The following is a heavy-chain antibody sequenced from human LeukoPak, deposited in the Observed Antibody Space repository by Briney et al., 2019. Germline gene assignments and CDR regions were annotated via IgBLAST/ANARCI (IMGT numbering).Heavy chain of an antibody. CDR2: IYHSGST. CDR3: ARRGPRYNWFDP. V-gene: IGHV4-31*03. Sequence: SETLSLTCTVSGGSISSGGYYWSWIRQHPGKGLEWIGYIYHSGSTYYNPSLKSRVTISVDTSKNQFSLKLSSVTAADTAVYYCARRGPRYNWFDPWGQGTLVTVSS. J-gene: IGHJ5*02. CDR1: GGSISSGGYY.